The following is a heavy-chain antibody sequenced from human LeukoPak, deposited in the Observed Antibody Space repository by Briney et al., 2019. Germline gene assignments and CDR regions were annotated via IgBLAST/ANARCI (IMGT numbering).Heavy chain of an antibody. CDR2: IYYSGST. J-gene: IGHJ6*03. CDR3: ARDLTGTTDRYYYYMDV. Sequence: SETLTLTCTVSGGSISSGGYYWSWIRQHPGKGLEWIGYIYYSGSTYYNPSLKGRVTISVDTSKNQFSLKLSSVTAADTAVYYCARDLTGTTDRYYYYMDVWGQGTTVTVSS. CDR1: GGSISSGGYY. V-gene: IGHV4-31*03. D-gene: IGHD1-7*01.